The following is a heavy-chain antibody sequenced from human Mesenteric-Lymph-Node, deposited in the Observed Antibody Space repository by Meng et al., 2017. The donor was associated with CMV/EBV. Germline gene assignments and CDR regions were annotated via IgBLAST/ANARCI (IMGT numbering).Heavy chain of an antibody. CDR3: ARGRRGGITMVRGVPPSSWFDP. Sequence: SSWSWIRQPPGKGLEWIGDINHSGSTHYHPSLKSRVTISVDTSKNQFSLKLSSVTAADTAVYYCARGRRGGITMVRGVPPSSWFDPWGQGTLVTVSS. D-gene: IGHD3-10*01. J-gene: IGHJ5*02. V-gene: IGHV4-34*01. CDR1: SS. CDR2: INHSGST.